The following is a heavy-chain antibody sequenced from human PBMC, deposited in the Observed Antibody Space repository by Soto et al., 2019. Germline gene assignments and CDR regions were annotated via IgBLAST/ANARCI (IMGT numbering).Heavy chain of an antibody. J-gene: IGHJ6*02. CDR1: GDSVSSDTGA. D-gene: IGHD3-10*01. Sequence: SQTLSLTCVISGDSVSSDTGAWNWIRQSPSRGLEWLGRTHYRSKWSFDYAISVKSRITIDPDTSKNQFSLHLDSLTPGDTAVYYCAGVTWFRGMDVWGQGTPVTVSS. V-gene: IGHV6-1*01. CDR2: THYRSKWSF. CDR3: AGVTWFRGMDV.